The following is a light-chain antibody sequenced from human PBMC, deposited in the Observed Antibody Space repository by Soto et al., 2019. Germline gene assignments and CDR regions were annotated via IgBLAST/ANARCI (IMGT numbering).Light chain of an antibody. V-gene: IGKV3D-7*01. CDR1: QSISSSY. CDR3: LQDYNYPLT. Sequence: EIVLTQSPVTLSLSPGDRATLSCSASQSISSSYIAWYQQRPGQAPRLLIYGASSRATGIPDRFSGSGSGTEFTLTISGLQPEDFATYYCLQDYNYPLTFGGGTRWIS. J-gene: IGKJ4*01. CDR2: GAS.